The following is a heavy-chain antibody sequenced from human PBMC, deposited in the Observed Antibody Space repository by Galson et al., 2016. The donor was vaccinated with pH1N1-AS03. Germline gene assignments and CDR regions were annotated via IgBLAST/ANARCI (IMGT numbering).Heavy chain of an antibody. D-gene: IGHD1-26*01. V-gene: IGHV3-23*01. CDR1: GFPSSDYA. J-gene: IGHJ4*02. CDR3: AKMGGWEEQNYYLAQ. CDR2: IHGNGGTR. Sequence: SGAEVKKPGGSLRLSCAASGFPSSDYAMSWVRQAPGTGLEWLSGIHGNGGTRFYANSVKGRFTITRDNSQNTLYLQMNSLRAEDTAVYSCAKMGGWEEQNYYLAQWGQGTLVTVSS.